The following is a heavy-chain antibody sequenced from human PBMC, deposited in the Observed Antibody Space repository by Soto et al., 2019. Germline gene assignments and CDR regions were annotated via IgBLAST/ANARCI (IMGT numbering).Heavy chain of an antibody. V-gene: IGHV1-69*13. CDR3: ARPLRDRNYYYGMAV. CDR2: TITMFGTQ. CDR1: GGTFSKYA. D-gene: IGHD3-22*01. J-gene: IGHJ6*02. Sequence: SVKVSCKASGGTFSKYAVSWVRQAPGQGLEWLGGTITMFGTQNYEQKFQGRVAISADESTATVYMELSSLRSEDTAVYFCARPLRDRNYYYGMAVWGQGTTVTV.